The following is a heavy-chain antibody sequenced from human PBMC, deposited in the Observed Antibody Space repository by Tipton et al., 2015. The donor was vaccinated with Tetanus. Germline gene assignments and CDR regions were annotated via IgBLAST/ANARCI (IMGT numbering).Heavy chain of an antibody. CDR1: GGSINSGGYY. CDR3: ARMGFTYGQVVY. J-gene: IGHJ4*02. CDR2: IYYTGNT. Sequence: QLVQSGPEVKPSQTLSVTCTVSGGSINSGGYYWSWLRQHPGKGLEWIGYIYYTGNTYYNPSLKSRVTISADMSKNQFSLKLTSVTAADTATYYCARMGFTYGQVVYWGQGTLVTVAS. V-gene: IGHV4-30-4*08. D-gene: IGHD5-18*01.